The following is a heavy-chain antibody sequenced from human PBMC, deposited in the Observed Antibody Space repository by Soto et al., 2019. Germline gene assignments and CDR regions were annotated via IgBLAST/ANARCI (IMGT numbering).Heavy chain of an antibody. V-gene: IGHV1-46*01. Sequence: ASVKVSCKASGYTFTSYYMHWVRQALGQGLEWMGIINPSGGSTSYAQKFQGRVTMTRDTSTSTVYMELSSLRSEDTAVYYCARDRRTPTAFDICGKGTKVTIAS. CDR3: ARDRRTPTAFDI. CDR1: GYTFTSYY. CDR2: INPSGGST. J-gene: IGHJ3*02.